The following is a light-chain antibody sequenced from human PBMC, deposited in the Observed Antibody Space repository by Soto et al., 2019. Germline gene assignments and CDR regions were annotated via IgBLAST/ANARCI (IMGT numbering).Light chain of an antibody. CDR1: SSDVGSYDY. Sequence: QSVLTQPASVSGSPGQSITISCTGTSSDVGSYDYVSWYQQHPGKAPKLIIYEVTNRPSGVSNRFLGSKSDNTASLTISGLQSEDEADYYCSSYTTISTGVFGGGTKLTVL. CDR3: SSYTTISTGV. J-gene: IGLJ3*02. V-gene: IGLV2-14*01. CDR2: EVT.